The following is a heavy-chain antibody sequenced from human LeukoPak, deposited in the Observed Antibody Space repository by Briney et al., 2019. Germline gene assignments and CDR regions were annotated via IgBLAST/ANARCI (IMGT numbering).Heavy chain of an antibody. CDR2: ISAYNGNT. D-gene: IGHD2-2*01. CDR3: ARGYDIVVVPAAQPTRHYYYYYGMDV. J-gene: IGHJ6*02. CDR1: GYTFTSYG. Sequence: GASVKVSCKASGYTFTSYGISWVRQAPGQGLEWMGWISAYNGNTNYAQKLQGRVTVTTDTSTSTAYMELRSLRSDDTAVYYRARGYDIVVVPAAQPTRHYYYYYGMDVWGQGTTVTVSS. V-gene: IGHV1-18*01.